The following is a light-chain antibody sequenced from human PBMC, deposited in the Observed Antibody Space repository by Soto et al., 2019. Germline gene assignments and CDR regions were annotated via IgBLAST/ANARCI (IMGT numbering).Light chain of an antibody. CDR3: QQYNDYWT. J-gene: IGKJ1*01. CDR2: KAS. CDR1: QSIRSW. Sequence: DIQMTQSPSTLSASVGDRVTITCRASQSIRSWLAWYQQKPGRAPNLLIYKASTLESGVPARFSGSGSGAVFPLVISRLHADDFATYYCQQYNDYWTFGQGTKVEIQ. V-gene: IGKV1-5*03.